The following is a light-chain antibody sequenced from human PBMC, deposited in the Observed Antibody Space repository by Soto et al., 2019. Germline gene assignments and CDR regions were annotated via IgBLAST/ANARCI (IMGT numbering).Light chain of an antibody. CDR3: QQYRNWPRT. Sequence: EVRRAESPGSFCGSPGGRDTLSCRASQSISGALAWYQQKPGQAPRLLIYGASTRAIDMPGRFSGRGSGTEFTLTISSLQSEDFAVYYCQQYRNWPRTFGQGTKVDIK. V-gene: IGKV3-15*01. CDR2: GAS. CDR1: QSISGA. J-gene: IGKJ1*01.